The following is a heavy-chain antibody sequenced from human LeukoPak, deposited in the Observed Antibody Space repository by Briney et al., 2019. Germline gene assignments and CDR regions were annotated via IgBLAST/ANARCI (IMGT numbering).Heavy chain of an antibody. CDR2: IIGSAVNT. V-gene: IGHV3-23*01. CDR3: AKYTSGTSYRGLDQ. CDR1: GLTVSSYG. Sequence: GGSLRLSCGASGLTVSSYGMSWVRQAPGKGLEWVSTIIGSAVNTYYADSVKGRFTISRDDSKNTVYLQMNSLRAEDTAVCSCAKYTSGTSYRGLDQWGQGTLVTVSS. D-gene: IGHD3-10*01. J-gene: IGHJ4*02.